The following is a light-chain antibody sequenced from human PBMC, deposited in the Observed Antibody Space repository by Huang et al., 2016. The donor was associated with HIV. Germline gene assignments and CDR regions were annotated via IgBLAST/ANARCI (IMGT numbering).Light chain of an antibody. Sequence: IQLTQSPSSLSASVGDRVTITCRASQGISSYLAWYQQKPGKAPKLLIYAASPLQSGVPSRFSGSGSGTDFTLTINSLQPEDFATYYCQQLNSYPLTFGGGTKVEIK. CDR2: AAS. V-gene: IGKV1-9*01. CDR3: QQLNSYPLT. CDR1: QGISSY. J-gene: IGKJ4*01.